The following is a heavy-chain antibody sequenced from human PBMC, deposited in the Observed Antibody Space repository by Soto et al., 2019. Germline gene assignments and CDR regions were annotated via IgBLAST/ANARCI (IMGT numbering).Heavy chain of an antibody. J-gene: IGHJ6*02. CDR1: GDSITSYY. V-gene: IGHV4-59*01. CDR2: INYSGDT. D-gene: IGHD6-6*01. CDR3: ARDDSSPSDRYYYYGMNV. Sequence: SETLSLTCAVSGDSITSYYWNWVRQPPGKGLEWIGYINYSGDTRYNPSLKSRVTMSADTSRNLLSLKLTSVTAADTAVYYCARDDSSPSDRYYYYGMNVWGQGTTVTVS.